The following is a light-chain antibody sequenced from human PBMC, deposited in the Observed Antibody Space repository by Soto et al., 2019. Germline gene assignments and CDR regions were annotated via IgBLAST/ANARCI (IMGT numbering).Light chain of an antibody. V-gene: IGLV2-23*02. J-gene: IGLJ1*01. CDR3: CSYAGSSTYV. CDR1: SSDVGSYNL. Sequence: PALNQPASVSGSPVQSIPITCNGTSSDVGSYNLVSWYQQHPGKAPKLMIYEVSKRPSGVSNRFSGSKSGNTASLTISGLQAEDEADYYCCSYAGSSTYVFGTGTKVTVL. CDR2: EVS.